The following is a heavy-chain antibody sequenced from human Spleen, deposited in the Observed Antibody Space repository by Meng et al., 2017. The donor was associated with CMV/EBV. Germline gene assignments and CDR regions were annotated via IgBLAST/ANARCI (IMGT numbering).Heavy chain of an antibody. CDR2: TSVHNDNR. D-gene: IGHD5-24*01. J-gene: IGHJ5*02. Sequence: ASVKVSCKASGYSFTSQGITWVRQAPGRGLEWIGWTSVHNDNRKYAQTFQDRVTMTTDTSTTTAYMEMRSLRSDDTAVYYCARAGGYNYALDPWGQGTLVTVSS. CDR3: ARAGGYNYALDP. CDR1: GYSFTSQG. V-gene: IGHV1-18*01.